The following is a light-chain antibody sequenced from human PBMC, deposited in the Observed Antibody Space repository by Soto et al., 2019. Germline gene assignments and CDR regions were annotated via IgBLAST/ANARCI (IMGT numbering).Light chain of an antibody. CDR1: QSVGSTY. V-gene: IGKV3-20*01. J-gene: IGKJ5*01. CDR2: AAS. Sequence: EVVLTQSPGTLSLSPGERATLSCRASQSVGSTYLAWYQQKPGQAPRLLTYAASSRATGVPERFSGSGSGTDFTLTISGLQPEDFAVYYCQQYGISPPNTFGQGTRLXIK. CDR3: QQYGISPPNT.